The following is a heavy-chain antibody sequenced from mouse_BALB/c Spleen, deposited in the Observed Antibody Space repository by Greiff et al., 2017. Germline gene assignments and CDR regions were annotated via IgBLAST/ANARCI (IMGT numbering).Heavy chain of an antibody. CDR3: ARNTARAAWFAY. V-gene: IGHV3-2*02. Sequence: DVQLQESGPGLVKPSQSLSLTCTVTGYSITSDYAWNWIRQFPGNKLEWMGYISYSGSTSYNPSLKSRISITRDTSKNQFFLQLNSVTTEDTATYYCARNTARAAWFAYWGQGTLVTVSA. CDR1: GYSITSDYA. D-gene: IGHD3-1*01. J-gene: IGHJ3*01. CDR2: ISYSGST.